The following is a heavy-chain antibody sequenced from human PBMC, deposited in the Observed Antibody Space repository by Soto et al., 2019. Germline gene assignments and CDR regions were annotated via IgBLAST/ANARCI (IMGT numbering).Heavy chain of an antibody. CDR2: IYYSGNT. V-gene: IGHV4-39*01. J-gene: IGHJ4*02. CDR1: GGSISSPSYY. CDR3: ARLPGLTTFRPDY. D-gene: IGHD1-1*01. Sequence: QLQLQESGPGLVKPSENLSLTCSVSGGSISSPSYYWGWIRQPPGKGLEWIGSIYYSGNTYYNPSLKSRVPRFVDTSRHQFSLKVHSVTAADTTVYFCARLPGLTTFRPDYWGQGTLVTVSS.